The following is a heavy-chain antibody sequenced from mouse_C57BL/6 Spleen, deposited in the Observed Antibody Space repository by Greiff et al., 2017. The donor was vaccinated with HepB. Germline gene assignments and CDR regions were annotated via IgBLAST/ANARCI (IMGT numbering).Heavy chain of an antibody. CDR1: GFTFSDYY. CDR2: INYDGSST. Sequence: EVMLVESEGGLVQPGSSMKLSCTASGFTFSDYYMAWVRQVPEKGLEWVANINYDGSSTYYLDSLKSRFIISRDNAKNILYLQMSSLKSEDTATYYCARDRDDYGSSPRWYFDVWGTGTTVTVSS. D-gene: IGHD1-1*01. V-gene: IGHV5-16*01. CDR3: ARDRDDYGSSPRWYFDV. J-gene: IGHJ1*03.